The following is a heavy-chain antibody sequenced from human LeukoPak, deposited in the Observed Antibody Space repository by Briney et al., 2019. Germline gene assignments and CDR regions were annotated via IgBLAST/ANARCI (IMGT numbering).Heavy chain of an antibody. CDR1: GYTFTSYG. CDR3: ARGPTMVRGVTDYYYYYYYMDV. CDR2: ISAYNGNT. Sequence: ASVKVSCKASGYTFTSYGISWVRQAPGQGLEWMGWISAYNGNTNYAQKLQGRVTMTTDTSTSTAYMELRSLRSDDTAVYYCARGPTMVRGVTDYYYYYYYMDVWGKGTTVTVSS. V-gene: IGHV1-18*01. D-gene: IGHD3-10*01. J-gene: IGHJ6*03.